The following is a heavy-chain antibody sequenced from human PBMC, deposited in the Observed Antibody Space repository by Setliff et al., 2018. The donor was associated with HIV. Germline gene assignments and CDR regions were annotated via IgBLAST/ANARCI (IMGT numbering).Heavy chain of an antibody. J-gene: IGHJ4*02. D-gene: IGHD5-12*01. CDR2: IYSGSST. CDR1: GFTVSGNY. Sequence: PGGSLRLSCAASGFTVSGNYMNWVRQAPGKGLEWVSVIYSGSSTYYADSVKGRFTISRHNSKNTLYLQMNSLRAEDTAVYYCAKDGWGYDYVGAYYFDYWGQGTPVTVSS. V-gene: IGHV3-53*04. CDR3: AKDGWGYDYVGAYYFDY.